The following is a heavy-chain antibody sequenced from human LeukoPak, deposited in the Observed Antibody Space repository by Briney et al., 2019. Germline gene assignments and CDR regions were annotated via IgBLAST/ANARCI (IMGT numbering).Heavy chain of an antibody. CDR1: GGTFSSYA. Sequence: PSVKVSCKASGGTFSSYAISWVRQGPGQRLEWMVGIIPIFGTANYAQKFQGRVTITTDQSTSTAYMELSSLRSEDTAVYYCAANCSSTSSTYDAFDIWGQGTMVTVSS. J-gene: IGHJ3*02. V-gene: IGHV1-69*05. CDR3: AANCSSTSSTYDAFDI. D-gene: IGHD2-2*01. CDR2: IIPIFGTA.